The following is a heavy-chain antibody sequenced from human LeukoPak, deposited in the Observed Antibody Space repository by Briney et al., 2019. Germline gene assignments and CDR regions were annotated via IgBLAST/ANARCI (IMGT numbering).Heavy chain of an antibody. J-gene: IGHJ4*02. CDR3: ARIRWGPIDF. D-gene: IGHD7-27*01. Sequence: GGSLRLSCAASGFTLSTYAMHWVRQAPGKGLEWVAVISYDGTDAYYADSVKGRFTISRDTSKNSLYLQMNSVRAEDTAVYYCARIRWGPIDFWGRGTLVTVSS. CDR2: ISYDGTDA. CDR1: GFTLSTYA. V-gene: IGHV3-30-3*01.